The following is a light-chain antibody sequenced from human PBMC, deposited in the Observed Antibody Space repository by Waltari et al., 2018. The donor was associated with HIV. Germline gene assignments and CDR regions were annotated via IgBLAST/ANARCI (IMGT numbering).Light chain of an antibody. CDR3: YSTDSSVDHRGV. CDR2: DDT. CDR1: ALPKKY. Sequence: SYELTQAPSVSVSPGQTARITCSGDALPKKYAYWYQQRSGQAPVLVIYDDTKRPSGIPGRFSGSSSGTMATLTITGAQVEDEADYYCYSTDSSVDHRGVFGGGTKVTVL. J-gene: IGLJ3*02. V-gene: IGLV3-10*01.